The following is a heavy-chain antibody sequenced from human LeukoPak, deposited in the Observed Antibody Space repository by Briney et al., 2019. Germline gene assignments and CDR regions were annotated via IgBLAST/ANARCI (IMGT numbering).Heavy chain of an antibody. J-gene: IGHJ4*02. CDR1: GFTFSDYW. V-gene: IGHV3-74*01. Sequence: GGSLRLSCAASGFTFSDYWMYWVRQVPGKGLVCVPRINSDGSTTTYADSVKGRFTISRDNAENTLYLHMTSLRVEDTAVYYCARSYTGTAGPGGYWGQGTLVTVSS. CDR2: INSDGSTT. D-gene: IGHD2-2*02. CDR3: ARSYTGTAGPGGY.